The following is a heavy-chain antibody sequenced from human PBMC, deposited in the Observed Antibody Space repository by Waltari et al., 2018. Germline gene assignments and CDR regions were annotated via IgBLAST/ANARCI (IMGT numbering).Heavy chain of an antibody. Sequence: QVQLQQWGAGLLKPSETLSLTCAVYGGSFSGYYWSWIRQPPGKGLEWIGEINHSGSTNYNPSLKSRVTISVYTAKNQFSLKLSSVTAADTAVYYCARGLLQQPGTTPFDYWGQGTLVTVSS. CDR3: ARGLLQQPGTTPFDY. V-gene: IGHV4-34*01. J-gene: IGHJ4*02. D-gene: IGHD1-7*01. CDR1: GGSFSGYY. CDR2: INHSGST.